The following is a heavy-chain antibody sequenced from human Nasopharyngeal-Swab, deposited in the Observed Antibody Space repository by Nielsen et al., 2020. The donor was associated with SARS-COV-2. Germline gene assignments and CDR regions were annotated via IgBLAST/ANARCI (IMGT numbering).Heavy chain of an antibody. V-gene: IGHV4-30-4*01. CDR3: ARIGPPYSNYAVDP. CDR2: IYYSGST. J-gene: IGHJ5*02. Sequence: WIRQPPGKGLEWIGYIYYSGSTYYNPSLKGRVTISVDTSKNQFSLKLSSVTAADTAVYYCARIGPPYSNYAVDPWGQGTLVTVSS. D-gene: IGHD4-11*01.